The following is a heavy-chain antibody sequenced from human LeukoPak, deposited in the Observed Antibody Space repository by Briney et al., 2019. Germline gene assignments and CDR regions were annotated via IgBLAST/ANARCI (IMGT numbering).Heavy chain of an antibody. CDR2: INHSGST. CDR3: SRGRSSGYYFWFDP. V-gene: IGHV4-34*01. J-gene: IGHJ5*02. CDR1: GGSFSGYY. Sequence: SETLSLTCAVYGGSFSGYYWSWIRQPPGKGLGWIGEINHSGSTNYNPSLKSRVTISVDTSKNQFSLKLSSVTAADTAVYYCSRGRSSGYYFWFDPWGQGTLVTVSS. D-gene: IGHD3-22*01.